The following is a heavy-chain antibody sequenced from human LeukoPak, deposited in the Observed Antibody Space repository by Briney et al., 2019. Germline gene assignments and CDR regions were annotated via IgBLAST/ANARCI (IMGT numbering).Heavy chain of an antibody. Sequence: GGSLRLSCAASGFIFSSYSMNWVSQAPGKGLEWVSSISSSSTYIYYADSVKGRFTISRDNSKNTLYLQMNSMRAEDTAVYYCAKEGIMITFGGVIGYFDYWGQGTLVTVSS. CDR3: AKEGIMITFGGVIGYFDY. D-gene: IGHD3-16*02. CDR2: ISSSSTYI. V-gene: IGHV3-21*01. J-gene: IGHJ4*02. CDR1: GFIFSSYS.